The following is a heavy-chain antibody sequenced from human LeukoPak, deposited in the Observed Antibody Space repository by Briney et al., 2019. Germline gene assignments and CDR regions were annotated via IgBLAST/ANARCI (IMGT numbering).Heavy chain of an antibody. Sequence: SETLSLTCAVSGYSISSGYFWGWIRQPPGKGLEWIGSMYHSGSTYNNPSLKSRVTISVDTSKNQFSLKLRSVTAAYTAVYYCARDPYCSGGSCYPFDYWGQGTLVTVSS. D-gene: IGHD2-15*01. CDR3: ARDPYCSGGSCYPFDY. CDR1: GYSISSGYF. CDR2: MYHSGST. V-gene: IGHV4-38-2*02. J-gene: IGHJ4*02.